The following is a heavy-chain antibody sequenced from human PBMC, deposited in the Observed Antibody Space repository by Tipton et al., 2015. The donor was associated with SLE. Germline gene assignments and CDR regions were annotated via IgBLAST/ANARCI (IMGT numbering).Heavy chain of an antibody. CDR1: GFTFSSYG. CDR2: IWYDGSNK. Sequence: SLRLSCAASGFTFSSYGMHWVRQAPGKGLEWVAVIWYDGSNKYYADSVKGRFTISRDNSKNTLYLQMNSLRAEDTAVYYCASHLTILDAFDVWGQGAMVTVSS. CDR3: ASHLTILDAFDV. D-gene: IGHD3-3*01. J-gene: IGHJ3*01. V-gene: IGHV3-33*01.